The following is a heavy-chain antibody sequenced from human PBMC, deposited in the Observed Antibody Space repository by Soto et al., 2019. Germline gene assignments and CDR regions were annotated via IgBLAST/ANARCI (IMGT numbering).Heavy chain of an antibody. CDR2: ISAYNGNT. CDR1: GYTFTSYG. J-gene: IGHJ6*02. Sequence: ASVKVSCKASGYTFTSYGISWVRQAPGQGLEWMGWISAYNGNTNYAQKLQGRVTMTTDTSTSTAYVELRSLRSDDTAVYYCARSIAAAGQIINYYYYYGMDVWGQGTKVTVSS. V-gene: IGHV1-18*01. D-gene: IGHD6-13*01. CDR3: ARSIAAAGQIINYYYYYGMDV.